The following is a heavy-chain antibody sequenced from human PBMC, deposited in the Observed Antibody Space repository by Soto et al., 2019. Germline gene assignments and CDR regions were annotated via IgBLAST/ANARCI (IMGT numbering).Heavy chain of an antibody. J-gene: IGHJ5*02. CDR3: AGWARYCSGADCRA. CDR1: GFPFSSRA. V-gene: IGHV3-23*01. D-gene: IGHD2-15*01. Sequence: VQLLESGGGLVQPGGSLRLSCAASGFPFSSRAMSWVRQAPGKGLEWVSAISGSSTITYYAGSVKGRFTISRDTPKNTLYLQMNSLRADDTAVYYCAGWARYCSGADCRAWGQGTLVTVSS. CDR2: ISGSSTIT.